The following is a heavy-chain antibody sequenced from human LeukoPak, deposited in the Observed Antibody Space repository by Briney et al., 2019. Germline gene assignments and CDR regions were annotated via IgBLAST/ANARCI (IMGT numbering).Heavy chain of an antibody. CDR1: GYTFTSYY. D-gene: IGHD3-22*01. CDR2: INPNSGGT. Sequence: ASVKVSCKASGYTFTSYYMHWVRQAPGQGLEWMGWINPNSGGTNYAQKFQGGVTMTRDTSISTAYMELSRLRSDDTPVYYCARCRTAYYDSSGYYDDAFDIWGQGTMVTVSS. V-gene: IGHV1-2*02. J-gene: IGHJ3*02. CDR3: ARCRTAYYDSSGYYDDAFDI.